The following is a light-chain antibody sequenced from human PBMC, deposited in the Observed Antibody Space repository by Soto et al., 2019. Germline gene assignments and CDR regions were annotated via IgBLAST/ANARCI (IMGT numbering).Light chain of an antibody. CDR1: QSFRGL. V-gene: IGKV3-11*01. CDR2: DAY. CDR3: QQRHMLPIT. J-gene: IGKJ5*01. Sequence: EIVITHSPSTLSVSPGERATLSCRASQSFRGLLAWYQQKPGQAPRLLIYDAYNRATGIPPRFSGSGSGTDFTLTISSLEPEDSAVYYCQQRHMLPITFGQGTRLEIK.